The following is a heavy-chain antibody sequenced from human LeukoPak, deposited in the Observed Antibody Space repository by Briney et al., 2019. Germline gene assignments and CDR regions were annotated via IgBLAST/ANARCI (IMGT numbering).Heavy chain of an antibody. Sequence: GGSLRLSCAASGFTFSSYAMSWVRQAPGKGLEWVSGISGSGDNTYYGDSVKGRFTISRDNSKNTLYLQMNSLRAEDTAVYYCAKVRYTYGLMAYDYWGQGTLVTVSS. CDR3: AKVRYTYGLMAYDY. J-gene: IGHJ4*02. D-gene: IGHD5-18*01. CDR1: GFTFSSYA. CDR2: ISGSGDNT. V-gene: IGHV3-23*01.